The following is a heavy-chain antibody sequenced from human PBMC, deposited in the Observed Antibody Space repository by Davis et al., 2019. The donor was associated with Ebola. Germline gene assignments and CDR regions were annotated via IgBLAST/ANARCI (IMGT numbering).Heavy chain of an antibody. CDR3: AKRSQDNIVPYYFDY. CDR1: GFTFSTYA. D-gene: IGHD3-16*02. CDR2: ISGSGGDP. Sequence: PGGSLRLSCAGSGFTFSTYAMTWVRQAPGKGLEWVSRISGSGGDPHYADSVKGRFTISRDNSKNTLYLQMNSLRAEDTAVYYCAKRSQDNIVPYYFDYWGQGTLVTVSS. J-gene: IGHJ4*02. V-gene: IGHV3-23*01.